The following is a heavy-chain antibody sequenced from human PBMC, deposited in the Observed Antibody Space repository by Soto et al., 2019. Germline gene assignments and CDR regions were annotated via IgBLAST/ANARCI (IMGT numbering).Heavy chain of an antibody. CDR2: ISGSGRST. V-gene: IGHV3-23*01. J-gene: IGHJ4*02. CDR1: GFTFSSYA. D-gene: IGHD6-19*01. CDR3: ARDSEQWLAANIDY. Sequence: EVQLLESGGGLVQPGGSLRLSCVGSGFTFSSYAMTWVRQAPGKGLEWVSGISGSGRSTHFADYVRGRFTVSRDNSKNTLYLQMNSLRAEDTAVYYCARDSEQWLAANIDYWGQGTLVTVSS.